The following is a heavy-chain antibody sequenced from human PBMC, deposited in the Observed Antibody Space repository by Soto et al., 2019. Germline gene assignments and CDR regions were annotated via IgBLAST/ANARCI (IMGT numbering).Heavy chain of an antibody. D-gene: IGHD5-18*01. CDR2: IYNSGST. CDR3: AMGGYSYAGYYYYGLDV. CDR1: GGSISSYY. Sequence: ETLSLTCTVSGGSISSYYWSWIRQPPGKGLEWIGYIYNSGSTNYNPSLKSRVTISVDTSRNQFSLKLSSVTAADTAVYYCAMGGYSYAGYYYYGLDVWRQGTTVT. J-gene: IGHJ6*02. V-gene: IGHV4-59*01.